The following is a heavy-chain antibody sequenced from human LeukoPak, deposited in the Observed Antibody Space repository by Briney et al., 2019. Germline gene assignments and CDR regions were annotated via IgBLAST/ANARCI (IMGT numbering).Heavy chain of an antibody. D-gene: IGHD6-6*01. V-gene: IGHV1-69*13. J-gene: IGHJ4*02. Sequence: SVKVSCKASGGTFNSYAITWVRQAPGQGLEWMGGIIPIFGTANYAQKFQGRVTITADGSTSTAYMELSSLRSDDTAVYYCARAYSSSSTIDYWGQGTLVTVSS. CDR3: ARAYSSSSTIDY. CDR2: IIPIFGTA. CDR1: GGTFNSYA.